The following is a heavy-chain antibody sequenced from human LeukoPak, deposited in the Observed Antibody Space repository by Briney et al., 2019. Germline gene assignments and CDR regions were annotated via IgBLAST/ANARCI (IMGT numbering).Heavy chain of an antibody. CDR2: ISSGSSYI. D-gene: IGHD6-13*01. V-gene: IGHV3-21*01. J-gene: IGHJ4*02. Sequence: PGGSLRLSCAASGFSFSSYTMNWVRQAAGKGLEWVSSISSGSSYIYYADSVKGRFTISRDNAKNSLYLQMNSLRAEDTAVYYCARGSSWSHYFYDWGQGTLVTVSS. CDR1: GFSFSSYT. CDR3: ARGSSWSHYFYD.